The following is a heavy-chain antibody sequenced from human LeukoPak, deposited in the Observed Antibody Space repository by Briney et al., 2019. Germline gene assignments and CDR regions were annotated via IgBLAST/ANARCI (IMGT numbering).Heavy chain of an antibody. CDR2: ISGSGGST. J-gene: IGHJ3*01. D-gene: IGHD2-2*01. CDR3: ARDWYHAIDY. CDR1: GFTFSSYA. Sequence: GGSLRLSCAASGFTFSSYAMSWVRQAPGKGLEWVSAISGSGGSTYYADSVKGRFTISRDNAKNTLYLQMNSLRAEDTAVYYCARDWYHAIDYWGQGTMVTVSS. V-gene: IGHV3-23*01.